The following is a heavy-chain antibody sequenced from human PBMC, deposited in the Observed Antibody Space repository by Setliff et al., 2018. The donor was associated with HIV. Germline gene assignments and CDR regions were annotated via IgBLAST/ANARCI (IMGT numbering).Heavy chain of an antibody. V-gene: IGHV4-34*01. D-gene: IGHD1-1*01. J-gene: IGHJ6*03. CDR2: INHSGST. CDR1: GGSLNDYY. CDR3: ARGWNHYFYYMDV. Sequence: PSETLSLTCAVYGGSLNDYYWSWIRLPPGKGLEWIGEINHSGSTNYSPSLKSRVTISVDTSKNQFSLKLTSVTAADTAVYYCARGWNHYFYYMDVWGKGTTVTVSS.